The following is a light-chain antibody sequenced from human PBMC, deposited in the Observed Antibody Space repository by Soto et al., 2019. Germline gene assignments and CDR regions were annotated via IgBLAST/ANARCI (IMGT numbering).Light chain of an antibody. CDR2: SNY. CDR3: QAYDYSLTASV. V-gene: IGLV1-44*01. CDR1: SSNVGTNA. Sequence: QSVLTQPPSASGTPGQTVSISCSGSSSNVGTNAVNWYQQLPGTAPKLLISSNYQRPSGVPDRVSGSKSGTSASLAITGLQAEDEADYYCQAYDYSLTASVFGGGTKLTVL. J-gene: IGLJ3*02.